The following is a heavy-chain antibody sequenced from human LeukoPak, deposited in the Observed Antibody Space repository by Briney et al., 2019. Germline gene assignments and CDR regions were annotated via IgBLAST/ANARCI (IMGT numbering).Heavy chain of an antibody. V-gene: IGHV4-34*01. CDR2: INHSGST. J-gene: IGHJ4*02. CDR1: GGSFSGYY. D-gene: IGHD1-14*01. CDR3: ARDRYYFDY. Sequence: SETLSLTCAVYGGSFSGYYWSWIRQPPGKGLEWIGEINHSGSTNYNPSLKSRVTISVDTSENQFSLKLSSVTAADTAVYYCARDRYYFDYWGQGTLVTVSS.